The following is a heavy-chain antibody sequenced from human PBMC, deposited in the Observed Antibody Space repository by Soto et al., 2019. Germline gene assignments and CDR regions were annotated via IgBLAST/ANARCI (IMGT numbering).Heavy chain of an antibody. Sequence: SETLSLTCTVSGGSVSSSSYYWGWVRQPPGKGLEWIGSVYYSGSTYYNPSLESRVTISVDKSKNQFSLKLSSVTAADTAVYYCARGGQQLGPQLSHGHYYYYMDVWGKGTTVTVSS. CDR2: VYYSGST. D-gene: IGHD6-13*01. V-gene: IGHV4-39*07. J-gene: IGHJ6*03. CDR3: ARGGQQLGPQLSHGHYYYYMDV. CDR1: GGSVSSSSYY.